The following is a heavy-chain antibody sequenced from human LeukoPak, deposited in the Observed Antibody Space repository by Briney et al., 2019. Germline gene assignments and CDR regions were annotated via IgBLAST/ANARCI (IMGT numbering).Heavy chain of an antibody. CDR2: INPSGGST. CDR3: ARDGGIDAFDI. J-gene: IGHJ3*02. Sequence: ASVKVSCKASGYTFTSYYMHWVRQAPGQGLEWVGIINPSGGSTSYAQKFQGRVTMTRDTSTSTVYMELSSLRSEDTAVYYCARDGGIDAFDIWGQGTMVTVSS. CDR1: GYTFTSYY. D-gene: IGHD1-14*01. V-gene: IGHV1-46*03.